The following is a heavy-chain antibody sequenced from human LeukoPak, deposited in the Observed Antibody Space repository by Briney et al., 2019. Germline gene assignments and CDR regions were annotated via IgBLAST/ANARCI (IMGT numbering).Heavy chain of an antibody. CDR1: VGTFSSYA. CDR3: AVRYCSSTSCDSNDAFDI. J-gene: IGHJ3*02. Sequence: GASVKVSCKASVGTFSSYAISWVRQAPGQGLEWMGGIIPIFGTANYAQKCQGRVTITADKSTSTAYMELSSLRSEDTAVYYCAVRYCSSTSCDSNDAFDIWGQGTMVTVSS. D-gene: IGHD2-2*01. V-gene: IGHV1-69*06. CDR2: IIPIFGTA.